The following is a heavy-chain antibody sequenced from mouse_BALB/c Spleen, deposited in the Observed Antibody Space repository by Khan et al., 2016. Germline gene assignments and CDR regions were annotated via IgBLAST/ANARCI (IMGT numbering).Heavy chain of an antibody. V-gene: IGHV9-3*02. CDR1: GYTFTNYG. D-gene: IGHD1-1*01. CDR3: AREGTVVAIGY. Sequence: QIQLVQSGPELKKPGETVKISCKASGYTFTNYGMNWVKQAPGKGLKWMGCINTNTGEPTYAEEFKGRFAFSLETSASTAYLPINNLNNEDTATYCCAREGTVVAIGYWGQGTTLAVSS. J-gene: IGHJ2*01. CDR2: INTNTGEP.